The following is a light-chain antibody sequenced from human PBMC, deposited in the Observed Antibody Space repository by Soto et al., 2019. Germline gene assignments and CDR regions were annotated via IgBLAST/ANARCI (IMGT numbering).Light chain of an antibody. V-gene: IGLV1-40*01. CDR2: GNS. CDR3: QSYYSSLSYV. Sequence: QSVVTQPPSVSGAPGQRVTISCTGSSSNIGAGYDVHWYQQLPGTDPKLLIYGNSNRPSGVPDRFSGSKSGTSASLAITGLQAEDEADYYCQSYYSSLSYVFGTGTKLTVL. CDR1: SSNIGAGYD. J-gene: IGLJ1*01.